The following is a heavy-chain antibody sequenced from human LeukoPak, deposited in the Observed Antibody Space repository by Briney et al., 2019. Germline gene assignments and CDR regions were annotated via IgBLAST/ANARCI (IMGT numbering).Heavy chain of an antibody. Sequence: GGSLRLSCVVSGFTFSNYWMDWVRQAPGKGLEWVAFIKQDGRETSSVDSVRGRCTISRDNAKKSLYLQMTSLRAEDTAVYYCASRGDLSWFGALRHWSQGTLVTVSS. CDR1: GFTFSNYW. CDR3: ASRGDLSWFGALRH. D-gene: IGHD3-16*02. V-gene: IGHV3-7*01. CDR2: IKQDGRET. J-gene: IGHJ4*02.